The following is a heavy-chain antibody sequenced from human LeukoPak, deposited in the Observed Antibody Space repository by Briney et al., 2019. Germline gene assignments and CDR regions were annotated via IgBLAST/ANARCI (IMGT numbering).Heavy chain of an antibody. Sequence: GSLRLSCAASGFTFSSYWMHWVRQAPGKGLVWVSGINSDGDHIRYADSVKGRFTISRDNAKNTLYLQMNSVRDEDTAVYYCVREITGGFGYWGQGTLVTVSP. CDR3: VREITGGFGY. V-gene: IGHV3-74*01. J-gene: IGHJ4*02. CDR2: INSDGDHI. D-gene: IGHD3-16*01. CDR1: GFTFSSYW.